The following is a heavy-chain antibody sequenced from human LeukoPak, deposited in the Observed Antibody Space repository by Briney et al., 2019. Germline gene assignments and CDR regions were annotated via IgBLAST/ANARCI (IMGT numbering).Heavy chain of an antibody. V-gene: IGHV4-59*01. CDR3: ASHGIAAAGFAEYFQH. CDR2: IYYSGST. CDR1: GGSISSYY. Sequence: PSETLSLTCTVSGGSISSYYLSWIRQPPGKGLEWIGYIYYSGSTNYNPSLKSRVTISVDTSKNQFSLKLSSVTAADTAVYCCASHGIAAAGFAEYFQHWGQGTLVTVSS. J-gene: IGHJ1*01. D-gene: IGHD6-13*01.